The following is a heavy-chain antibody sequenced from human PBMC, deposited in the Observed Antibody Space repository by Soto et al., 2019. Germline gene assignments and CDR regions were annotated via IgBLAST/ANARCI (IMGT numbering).Heavy chain of an antibody. D-gene: IGHD3-3*01. Sequence: RASVKVSCKASGFTFTSSAVQWVRQARGQRLEWIGWIVVGSGNTNYAQKFQERVTITRDMSTSTAYMELSSLRSEDTAVYYCAAPPQFGVVIDPYYYYGMDVWGQGTTVTVSS. CDR1: GFTFTSSA. V-gene: IGHV1-58*01. J-gene: IGHJ6*02. CDR2: IVVGSGNT. CDR3: AAPPQFGVVIDPYYYYGMDV.